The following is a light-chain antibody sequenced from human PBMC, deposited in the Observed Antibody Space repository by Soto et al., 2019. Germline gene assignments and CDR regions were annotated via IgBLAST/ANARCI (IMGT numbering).Light chain of an antibody. CDR2: NVN. CDR3: LSHTTSRTYV. Sequence: QSVLTQPASVSGSPGQSITISCSGTSSDIGAYEYVSWYQQHPGKPPKLMIYNVNNRPSGVSYRFSGSKSGNTASLTISRLQTEDEADYYCLSHTTSRTYVFGPGTKLPS. J-gene: IGLJ1*01. CDR1: SSDIGAYEY. V-gene: IGLV2-14*03.